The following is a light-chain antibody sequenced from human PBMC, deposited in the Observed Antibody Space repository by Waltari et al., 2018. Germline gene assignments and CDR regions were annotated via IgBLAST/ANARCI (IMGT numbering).Light chain of an antibody. CDR3: QQDYKIPYT. CDR2: WAS. CDR1: QSVLYRSNNNNY. J-gene: IGKJ2*01. Sequence: DIVMTQCPESLAVSLGERVTISCKSSQSVLYRSNNNNYLGWYQQRPGQPPKLLIYWASSRASGVPDRFSGSGSGTDFNLTISGLQAADVAVYYCQQDYKIPYTSGQGTKLEIK. V-gene: IGKV4-1*01.